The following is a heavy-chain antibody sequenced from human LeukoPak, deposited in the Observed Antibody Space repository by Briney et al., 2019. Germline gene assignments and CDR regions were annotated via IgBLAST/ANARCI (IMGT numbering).Heavy chain of an antibody. J-gene: IGHJ4*02. CDR3: AADCSGGSCYSTGYYFDY. CDR2: IIPIFGTA. CDR1: GDTFSSYA. V-gene: IGHV1-69*13. D-gene: IGHD2-15*01. Sequence: GASVKVSCKASGDTFSSYAISWVRQAPGQGLEWMGGIIPIFGTANYAQKFQGRVTITADESTSTAYMELSSLRSEDTAVYYCAADCSGGSCYSTGYYFDYWGQGTLVTVSS.